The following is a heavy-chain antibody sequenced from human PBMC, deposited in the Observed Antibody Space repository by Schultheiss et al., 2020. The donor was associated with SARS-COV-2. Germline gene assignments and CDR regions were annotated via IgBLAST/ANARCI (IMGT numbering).Heavy chain of an antibody. D-gene: IGHD2-2*02. CDR3: ARADCSSTSCYTVAFDI. J-gene: IGHJ3*02. CDR1: GASISSYY. Sequence: SETLSLTCTVSGASISSYYWSWIRQPPGKGLEWIGYIYYSGSTNYNPSLKSRVTISVDTSKNQFSLKLSSVTAADTAVYYCARADCSSTSCYTVAFDIWGQGTMVTVSS. CDR2: IYYSGST. V-gene: IGHV4-59*12.